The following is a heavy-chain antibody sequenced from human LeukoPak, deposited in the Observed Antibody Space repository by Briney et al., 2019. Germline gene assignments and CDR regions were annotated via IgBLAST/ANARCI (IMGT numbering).Heavy chain of an antibody. D-gene: IGHD3-3*01. J-gene: IGHJ6*02. V-gene: IGHV3-11*01. CDR1: GFTFSDYY. CDR3: VRAPRGYDFWSGYYKNYYYYGMDV. Sequence: GGSLRLSCAASGFTFSDYYMSWIRQAPGKGLEWVSYISSSGSTIYYADSVKGRFTISRDNAKNSLYLQMNSLRAEDTAVYYCVRAPRGYDFWSGYYKNYYYYGMDVWGQGTTVTVSS. CDR2: ISSSGSTI.